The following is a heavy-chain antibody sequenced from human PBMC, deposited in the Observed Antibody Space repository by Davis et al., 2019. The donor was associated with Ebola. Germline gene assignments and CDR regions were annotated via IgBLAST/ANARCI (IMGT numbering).Heavy chain of an antibody. CDR1: GFTFSSYW. Sequence: GGSLRLSCAASGFTFSSYWMSWVRQAPGKGLEWVANIKQDGSEKYYVDSVKGRFTISRDNAKNSLYLQMNSLRAEDTAVYYCARGRGYSYGYHYYYYGMDVWGQGTTVTVSS. D-gene: IGHD5-18*01. CDR3: ARGRGYSYGYHYYYYGMDV. V-gene: IGHV3-7*01. J-gene: IGHJ6*02. CDR2: IKQDGSEK.